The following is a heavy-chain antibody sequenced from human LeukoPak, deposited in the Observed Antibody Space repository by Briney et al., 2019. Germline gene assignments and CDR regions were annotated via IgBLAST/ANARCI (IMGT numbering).Heavy chain of an antibody. J-gene: IGHJ5*02. CDR1: GFTVNSKQ. D-gene: IGHD2-15*01. Sequence: GGSLRLSCAVTGFTVNSKQLTWVRQAPGKGLEWVSVLYSGGTTDYVESVRGRFTISRDSSKNTLYLQMNNLRVGGTAVYYCAGAPYCSGGSCYSYNWFDPWGQGTRVTVSS. CDR2: LYSGGTT. V-gene: IGHV3-66*01. CDR3: AGAPYCSGGSCYSYNWFDP.